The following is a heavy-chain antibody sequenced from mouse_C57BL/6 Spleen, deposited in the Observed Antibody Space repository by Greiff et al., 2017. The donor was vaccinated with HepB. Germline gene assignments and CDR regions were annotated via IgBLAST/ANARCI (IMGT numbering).Heavy chain of an antibody. V-gene: IGHV1-50*01. J-gene: IGHJ3*01. CDR1: GYTFTSYW. Sequence: VQLQQPGAELVKPGASVKLSCKASGYTFTSYWMQWVKQRPGQGLEWIGEIDPSDSNTNYKQKFKGKATLTVDTSSSTAYMLLSSLTSEDSAVYYCTRTGDYDGFAYWGQGTLVTVSA. D-gene: IGHD2-4*01. CDR3: TRTGDYDGFAY. CDR2: IDPSDSNT.